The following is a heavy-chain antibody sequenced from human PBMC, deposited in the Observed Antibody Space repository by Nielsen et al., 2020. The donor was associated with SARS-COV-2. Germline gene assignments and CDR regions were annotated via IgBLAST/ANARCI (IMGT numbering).Heavy chain of an antibody. CDR3: AREGYCSSTSCYNNNWFDP. J-gene: IGHJ5*02. D-gene: IGHD2-2*02. CDR1: GFTFSSYA. Sequence: GGSLRLSCAASGFTFSSYAMHWVRQAPGQGLEWLGIINTSGGSTSYAQKFQGRVTMTRDTSTSTVYMELSSLRSEDTAVYYCAREGYCSSTSCYNNNWFDPWGQGTLVTVSS. V-gene: IGHV1-46*01. CDR2: INTSGGST.